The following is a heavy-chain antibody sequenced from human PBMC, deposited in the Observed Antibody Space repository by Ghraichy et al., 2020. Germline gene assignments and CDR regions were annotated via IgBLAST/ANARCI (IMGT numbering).Heavy chain of an antibody. CDR2: INPNSGGT. V-gene: IGHV1-2*02. J-gene: IGHJ5*02. Sequence: ASVKVSCKASGYTFTGYYMHWVRQAPGQGLEWMGWINPNSGGTNYAQKFQGRVTMTRDTSISTAYMELSRLRSDDTAVYYCARGWGVATIRNWFDPWGQGTLVTVSS. CDR3: ARGWGVATIRNWFDP. D-gene: IGHD5-12*01. CDR1: GYTFTGYY.